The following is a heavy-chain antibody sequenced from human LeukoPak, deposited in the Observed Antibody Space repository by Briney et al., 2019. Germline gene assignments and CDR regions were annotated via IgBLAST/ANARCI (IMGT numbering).Heavy chain of an antibody. CDR1: GFTFSSYE. CDR3: ARDTPLGDDAFDI. Sequence: GGSLRLSCAASGFTFSSYEMNWVRQAPGKGLEWVSYISSSGSTIYYADSVKGRFTISRDNAKNSLYLQMNGLRAEDTAVYYCARDTPLGDDAFDIWGQGTMVTVSS. V-gene: IGHV3-48*03. CDR2: ISSSGSTI. D-gene: IGHD2-21*02. J-gene: IGHJ3*02.